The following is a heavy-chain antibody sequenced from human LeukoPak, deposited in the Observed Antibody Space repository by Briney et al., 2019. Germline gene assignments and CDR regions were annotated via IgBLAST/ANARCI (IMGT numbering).Heavy chain of an antibody. J-gene: IGHJ4*02. V-gene: IGHV3-23*01. CDR1: GFSVSACV. Sequence: GGSLRLSCAASGFSVSACVMSWVRQAPGKGLEWVSTMSESGGMTYYADSVKGRFTISRDNSKNTLYLQMNSLKAEDTATYYCARDVGDSYGHELFDYGGQGTLVTVSS. CDR3: ARDVGDSYGHELFDY. D-gene: IGHD5-18*01. CDR2: MSESGGMT.